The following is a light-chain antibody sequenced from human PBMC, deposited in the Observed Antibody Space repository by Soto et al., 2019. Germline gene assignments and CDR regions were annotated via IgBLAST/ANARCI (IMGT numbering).Light chain of an antibody. J-gene: IGLJ1*01. CDR3: CSSAPDSTYV. Sequence: SVLAQPASVSGSPGQSITISCTGTSSDVGAYDSVSWYQQHPHKAPQLIIYKGTQRPSGVSNRFSGSTSGNAASLTISGLQADDEADYFCCSSAPDSTYVCGTGTKVTVL. V-gene: IGLV2-23*01. CDR1: SSDVGAYDS. CDR2: KGT.